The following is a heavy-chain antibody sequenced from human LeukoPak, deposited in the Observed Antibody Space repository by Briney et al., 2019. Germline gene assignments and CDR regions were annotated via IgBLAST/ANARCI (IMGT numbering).Heavy chain of an antibody. CDR2: ISSNGGST. CDR1: GFTFSSYA. J-gene: IGHJ3*01. D-gene: IGHD3-16*01. Sequence: GGSLRLSCAASGFTFSSYAMHWVRQAPGKGLEYVSAISSNGGSTYYANSVKGRFTISRDNSKNILYLQMNSLRAEDTATYYCAKSSVWGGADAFGVWGQGTMVTVSS. V-gene: IGHV3-64*01. CDR3: AKSSVWGGADAFGV.